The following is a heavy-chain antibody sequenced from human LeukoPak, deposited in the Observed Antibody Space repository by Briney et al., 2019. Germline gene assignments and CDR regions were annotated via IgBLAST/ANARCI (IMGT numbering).Heavy chain of an antibody. J-gene: IGHJ4*02. D-gene: IGHD3-9*01. CDR1: GGSISSSNW. CDR2: IYHSGST. V-gene: IGHV4-4*02. Sequence: SETLSLTCAVSGGSISSSNWWSWVRQPPGKGLEWIGEIYHSGSTNYNPSLKSRVTISVDKSKNQFSLKLSSVTAADTAVYYCARGPHNYDILTGYYKGYFDYWGQGTLVTVSS. CDR3: ARGPHNYDILTGYYKGYFDY.